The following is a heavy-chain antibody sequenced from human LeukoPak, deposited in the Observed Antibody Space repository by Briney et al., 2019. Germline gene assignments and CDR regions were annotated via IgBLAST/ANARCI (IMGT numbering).Heavy chain of an antibody. CDR3: ARRSGSYYSGGDY. V-gene: IGHV5-51*01. D-gene: IGHD1-26*01. CDR1: GYSFTSYW. CDR2: IYPGDSDT. Sequence: GESLKISCKGSGYSFTSYWIGLVRQMPGKGLEWMGIIYPGDSDTSYSPSFQGQVTISADKSISTAYLQWSSLKASDTAMYYCARRSGSYYSGGDYWGQGTLVTVSS. J-gene: IGHJ4*02.